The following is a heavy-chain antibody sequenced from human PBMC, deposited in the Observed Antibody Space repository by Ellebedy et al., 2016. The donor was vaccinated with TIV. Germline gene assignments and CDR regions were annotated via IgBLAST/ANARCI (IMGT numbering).Heavy chain of an antibody. J-gene: IGHJ4*02. CDR2: ITTYNGDT. V-gene: IGHV1-18*01. CDR3: ARGMALYYFGH. Sequence: AASVKVSCKASGYPFTTYGIVWLRQAPGQGPEWMGRITTYNGDTKYAQKFRGRVTMTTDTATSTAYMELKSLKSDDTAVYFCARGMALYYFGHWGQGTLVTVSS. CDR1: GYPFTTYG. D-gene: IGHD2-8*01.